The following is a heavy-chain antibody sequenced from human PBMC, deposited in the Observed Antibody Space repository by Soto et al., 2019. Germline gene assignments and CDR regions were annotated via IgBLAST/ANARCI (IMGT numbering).Heavy chain of an antibody. CDR2: IYYSGST. D-gene: IGHD4-4*01. CDR3: ARGTTVTNWFDP. V-gene: IGHV4-31*03. J-gene: IGHJ5*02. CDR1: GGSISSGGYY. Sequence: SETLSLTCXVSGGSISSGGYYWSWIRQHPGKGLEWIGYIYYSGSTYYNPSLKSRVTISVDTSKNQFSLKLSSVTAADTAVYYCARGTTVTNWFDPWGQGTLVTVSS.